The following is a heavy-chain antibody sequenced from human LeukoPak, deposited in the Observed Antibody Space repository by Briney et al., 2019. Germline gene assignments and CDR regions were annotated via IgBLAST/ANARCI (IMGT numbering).Heavy chain of an antibody. D-gene: IGHD2-2*01. CDR2: IYHSGST. CDR1: GGSISSYY. CDR3: ARGLVPPAHY. Sequence: SETLSLTCTVSGGSISSYYWSWIRQPPGKGLEWIGYIYHSGSTNYNPSLKSRVTISVDTSKNQFSLELNSVTAADTAVYYCARGLVPPAHYWGQGTLVTVSS. V-gene: IGHV4-59*01. J-gene: IGHJ4*02.